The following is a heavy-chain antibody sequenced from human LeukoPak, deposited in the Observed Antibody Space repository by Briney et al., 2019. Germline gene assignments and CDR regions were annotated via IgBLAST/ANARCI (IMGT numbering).Heavy chain of an antibody. CDR2: IYSCGST. J-gene: IGHJ5*02. CDR3: ARAGVSSPNRWWYDS. CDR1: GFTVSSNY. D-gene: IGHD2-15*01. Sequence: GGSLRLSCAGSGFTVSSNYMSWVRQAPGKGLEWVSVIYSCGSTYYADSVKGRFTISRDNAKSSLYLQMNSLRAEDTAVYYCARAGVSSPNRWWYDSWGQGTLVTVSS. V-gene: IGHV3-53*01.